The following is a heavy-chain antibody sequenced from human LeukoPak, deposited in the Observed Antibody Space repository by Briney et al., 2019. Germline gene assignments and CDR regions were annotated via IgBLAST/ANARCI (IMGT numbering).Heavy chain of an antibody. Sequence: TGGSLRLSCAASGFTFGSYTMNWVRQAPGKGLEWVSSISSTSNTIQYADSVKGRFTISRDNGKNSLYLQMNSLRDEDTAVYYCVRTRLELDYWGQGTLVTVSS. CDR3: VRTRLELDY. V-gene: IGHV3-48*02. CDR2: ISSTSNTI. D-gene: IGHD1-1*01. CDR1: GFTFGSYT. J-gene: IGHJ4*02.